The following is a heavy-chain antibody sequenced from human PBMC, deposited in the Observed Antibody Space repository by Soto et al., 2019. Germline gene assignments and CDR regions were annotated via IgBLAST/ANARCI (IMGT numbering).Heavy chain of an antibody. D-gene: IGHD3-22*01. Sequence: GGSLRLSCTASGGTFSSYGGRWVRQAPGKGLEWVAVIWYDGSNRYYADSVKGRFTISRDNSKNTLYLQMNSLRAEDTAVYYCAGDGGDNMIGLNHWGQGTLVTVSS. CDR1: GGTFSSYG. V-gene: IGHV3-33*01. CDR2: IWYDGSNR. CDR3: AGDGGDNMIGLNH. J-gene: IGHJ5*02.